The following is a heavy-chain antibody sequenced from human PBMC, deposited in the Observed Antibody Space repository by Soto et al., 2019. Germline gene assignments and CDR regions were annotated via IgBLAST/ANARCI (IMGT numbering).Heavy chain of an antibody. D-gene: IGHD6-13*01. Sequence: QLQLQESGPGLVEPSQTLSLTCTVSGGSISGVGYYWGWIRQHPGKGLEWIGYIHHSGTTYYNPSLKSRLTISVDPSKTQFSLKLSSVTAADTAVYYCARAWTAGAGWATGFDLWGQGTLVTVSS. J-gene: IGHJ5*02. CDR3: ARAWTAGAGWATGFDL. V-gene: IGHV4-31*03. CDR2: IHHSGTT. CDR1: GGSISGVGYY.